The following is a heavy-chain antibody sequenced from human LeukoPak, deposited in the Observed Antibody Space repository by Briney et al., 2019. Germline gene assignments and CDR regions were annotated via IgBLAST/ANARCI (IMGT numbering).Heavy chain of an antibody. Sequence: TPSETLSLTCTVSGGSISSGSYYWSWIRQPAGKGLEWIGRIYTSGSTNYNPSLKSRVTISVDTSKNQFSLKLSSVTAADTAVYYCARRGLGYCSSTSCPSYQTHYYYYMDVWGKGTTVTISS. D-gene: IGHD2-2*01. CDR3: ARRGLGYCSSTSCPSYQTHYYYYMDV. V-gene: IGHV4-61*02. J-gene: IGHJ6*03. CDR2: IYTSGST. CDR1: GGSISSGSYY.